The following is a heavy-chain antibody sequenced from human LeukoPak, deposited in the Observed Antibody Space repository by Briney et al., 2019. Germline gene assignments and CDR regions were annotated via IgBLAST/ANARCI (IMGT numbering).Heavy chain of an antibody. D-gene: IGHD3-9*01. CDR1: GFTFGDYA. Sequence: GGSLRLSCTASGFTFGDYAMSWVRQAPGKGLGWVGFIRSKAYGGTTEYAASVKGRFTISRDDSKSIAYLQMYSLKTEDTAVYYCTRATYDILTGPPFDYWGQGTLVTVSS. V-gene: IGHV3-49*04. J-gene: IGHJ4*02. CDR3: TRATYDILTGPPFDY. CDR2: IRSKAYGGTT.